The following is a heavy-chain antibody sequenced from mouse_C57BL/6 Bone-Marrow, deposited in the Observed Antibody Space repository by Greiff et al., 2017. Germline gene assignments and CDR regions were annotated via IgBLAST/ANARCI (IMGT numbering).Heavy chain of an antibody. D-gene: IGHD1-1*01. CDR3: ARRSSPYYYAMDY. V-gene: IGHV5-17*01. CDR1: GFTFSDYG. Sequence: EVKLQESGGGLVKPGGSLKLSCAASGFTFSDYGMHWVRQAPEKGLEWVAYISSGSSTIYYADTVKGRFTLSRDNAKNTLFLQMTSLRSEDTAMYYCARRSSPYYYAMDYWGQGTSVTVSS. CDR2: ISSGSSTI. J-gene: IGHJ4*01.